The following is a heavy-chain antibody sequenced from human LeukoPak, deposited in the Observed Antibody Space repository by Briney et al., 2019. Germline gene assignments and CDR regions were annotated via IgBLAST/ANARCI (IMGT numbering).Heavy chain of an antibody. Sequence: SETLCLTCAVYGGSFSGYYWSWIRQPPGKGLEWIGEINHSGSTNYNPSLKSRVTISVDTSKNQFSLKLSSVTAADTAVYYCASYIAVDGYYGMDVWGQGTTVTVSS. V-gene: IGHV4-34*01. CDR2: INHSGST. J-gene: IGHJ6*02. CDR1: GGSFSGYY. CDR3: ASYIAVDGYYGMDV. D-gene: IGHD6-19*01.